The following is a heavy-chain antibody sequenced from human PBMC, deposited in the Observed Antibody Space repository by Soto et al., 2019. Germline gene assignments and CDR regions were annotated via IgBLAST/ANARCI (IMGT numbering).Heavy chain of an antibody. CDR3: ARDTETLGPRANDALDI. CDR1: GYTFSTYT. Sequence: ASVKVSCKAAGYTFSTYTMNWVRQAPGQSLGWMGWINAGSGNTKYSQNFQGRVSITRDTSASTVYMELTGLKSEDTAVYYCARDTETLGPRANDALDIWGQGTMVTVSS. CDR2: INAGSGNT. V-gene: IGHV1-3*01. J-gene: IGHJ3*02. D-gene: IGHD3-3*02.